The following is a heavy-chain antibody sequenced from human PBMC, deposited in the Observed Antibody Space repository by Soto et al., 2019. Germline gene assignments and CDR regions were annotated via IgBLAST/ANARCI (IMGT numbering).Heavy chain of an antibody. CDR1: GYSFTDYH. D-gene: IGHD2-8*01. CDR3: ARGDSADCSNGVCSFFYNHDMDV. J-gene: IGHJ6*02. Sequence: ASVKVSCKASGYSFTDYHIHWVRQAPGQGLEWLGRINPKSGGTSTAQKFQGWVTMTTDTSISTASMELTRLTSDDTAIYYCARGDSADCSNGVCSFFYNHDMDVWGQGTTVTVSS. CDR2: INPKSGGT. V-gene: IGHV1-2*04.